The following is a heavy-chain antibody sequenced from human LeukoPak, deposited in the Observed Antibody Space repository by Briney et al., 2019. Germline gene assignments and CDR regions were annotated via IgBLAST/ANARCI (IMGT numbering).Heavy chain of an antibody. CDR1: GGSISSSSYY. J-gene: IGHJ3*02. Sequence: PSETLSLTCTVSGGSISSSSYYWGWIRQPPGKGLEWVGNIYYSGSTYYNPSLKSRATISVDTSKNQFSLKLSSVTAADTAVYYCARLAIDAFDIWGQGTMVTVCS. CDR2: IYYSGST. V-gene: IGHV4-39*01. CDR3: ARLAIDAFDI.